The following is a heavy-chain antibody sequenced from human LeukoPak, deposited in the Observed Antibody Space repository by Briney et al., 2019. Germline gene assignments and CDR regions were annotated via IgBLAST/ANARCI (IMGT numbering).Heavy chain of an antibody. CDR2: ISYDGSNK. V-gene: IGHV3-30*04. CDR3: ARGPS. J-gene: IGHJ5*02. Sequence: PGGSLSLSCAASGFTFSSYAMHWVRQAPGKGLEWVAVISYDGSNKYYADSVKGRFTISRDNSKNTLYLQMNSLRAEDTAVYYCARGPSWGQGTLVTVSS. CDR1: GFTFSSYA.